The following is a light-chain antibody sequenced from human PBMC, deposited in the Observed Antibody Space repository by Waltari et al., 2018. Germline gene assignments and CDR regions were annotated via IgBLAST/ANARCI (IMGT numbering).Light chain of an antibody. CDR1: HNIDGAS. V-gene: IGKV3-20*01. J-gene: IGKJ4*01. CDR2: AAS. Sequence: EIVLPQSPGTLSLSPGERATLSCRASHNIDGASLAWYQQKPGQAPRLLIYAASSRAAGIPDRFSGSGSGTDFTLTISRLEPEDFAVYYWQQYGNSPPKLTCGGGTKVEIK. CDR3: QQYGNSPPKLT.